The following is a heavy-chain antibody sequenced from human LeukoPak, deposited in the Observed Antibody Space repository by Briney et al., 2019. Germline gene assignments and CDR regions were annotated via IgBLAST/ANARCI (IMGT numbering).Heavy chain of an antibody. J-gene: IGHJ3*01. V-gene: IGHV3-74*01. CDR1: GFTFSSNW. Sequence: GGSLRLSCAASGFTFSSNWMHWVRQAPGKGLVWVSQINSDGSSTNYADSVKGRFTISRDNAKSTLYLQMNSLRAEDTAVYYCARTEYCSPTSCKYASFWGQGTMVTVSS. CDR3: ARTEYCSPTSCKYASF. CDR2: INSDGSST. D-gene: IGHD2-2*01.